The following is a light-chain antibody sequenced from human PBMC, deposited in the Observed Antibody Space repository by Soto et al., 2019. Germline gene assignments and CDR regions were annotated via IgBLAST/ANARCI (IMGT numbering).Light chain of an antibody. V-gene: IGKV1-12*01. CDR2: AAS. CDR1: QGISTW. CDR3: LSADSFPRS. Sequence: DIQMTQSPSSVSASVGDRVTITCRASQGISTWLAWYQHKPGKAPKLLIYAASRLQSGVPSRFSGGGSGTYFSLTISSLQPDDFDTYSCLSADSFPRSFGPGIKVEIK. J-gene: IGKJ3*01.